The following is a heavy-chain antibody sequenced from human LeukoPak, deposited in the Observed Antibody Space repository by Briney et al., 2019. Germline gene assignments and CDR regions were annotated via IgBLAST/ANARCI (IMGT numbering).Heavy chain of an antibody. CDR1: GGSISSYY. V-gene: IGHV4-4*07. D-gene: IGHD3-10*01. CDR3: ARGEYGSGSYHIDY. CDR2: ILNNGNT. Sequence: SETLSLTCTVSGGSISSYYWSWIRQPAGRGLEWIGRILNNGNTNYNPSLKSRVTMSLDTSKNQFSLKLSSVTAADTAVYYCARGEYGSGSYHIDYWGQGTLVTVSS. J-gene: IGHJ4*02.